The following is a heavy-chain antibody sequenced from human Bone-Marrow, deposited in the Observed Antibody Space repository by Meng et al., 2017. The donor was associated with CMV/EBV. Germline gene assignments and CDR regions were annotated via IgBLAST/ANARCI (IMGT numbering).Heavy chain of an antibody. D-gene: IGHD3-3*01. CDR1: GYTFTSYG. J-gene: IGHJ6*02. V-gene: IGHV1-18*01. CDR2: ISAYNGNT. CDR3: ARDLNYDFWSGYYPLYSYYGMDV. Sequence: ASVKVSCKASGYTFTSYGISWVRQAPGQGLEWMGWISAYNGNTNYAQKLQGRVTMTTDTSTSTAYMELRSLRSDDTAVYYCARDLNYDFWSGYYPLYSYYGMDVWGQGTTVTVSS.